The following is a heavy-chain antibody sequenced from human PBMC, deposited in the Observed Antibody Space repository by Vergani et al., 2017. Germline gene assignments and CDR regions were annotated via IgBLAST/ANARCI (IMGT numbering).Heavy chain of an antibody. CDR2: IKSDGSIT. CDR1: GFSFNSYW. J-gene: IGHJ3*02. D-gene: IGHD2-2*01. CDR3: ASCSSTSCYGAAFDI. V-gene: IGHV3-74*03. Sequence: DVHLAESGGGFFQPGGSLRLSCSASGFSFNSYWMHWVRQVPGKGLLWVSRIKSDGSITAYADSVKGRFTISRDNAQNTLYLQMNSLRVEDTGVYYCASCSSTSCYGAAFDIWGQGTMVTVSS.